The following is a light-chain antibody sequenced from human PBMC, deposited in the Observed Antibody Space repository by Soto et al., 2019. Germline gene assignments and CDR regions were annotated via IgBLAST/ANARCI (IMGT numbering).Light chain of an antibody. CDR1: QDIRNF. V-gene: IGKV1-39*01. J-gene: IGKJ4*01. CDR2: GAS. CDR3: QQSYGFPLT. Sequence: DIQMTQSPSSLSASGGDRITITCRASQDIRNFLNWYQQKPGRAPKVLIYGASTLQSGVPSRFSGSGSGTEFTRTISSLQPEDFATYYCQQSYGFPLTFGGGTKVQI.